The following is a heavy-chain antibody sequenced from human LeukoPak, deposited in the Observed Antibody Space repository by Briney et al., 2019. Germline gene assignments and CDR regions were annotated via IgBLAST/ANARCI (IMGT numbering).Heavy chain of an antibody. V-gene: IGHV4-61*02. CDR3: ASYGYVWGSSRRGLVDAFDI. Sequence: PSQTLSLTCTVSGGSISSGSYYWSWIRQPAGKGLEWIGRIYTSGSTNYNPSLKSRVTISVDTSKNQFSLKPSSVTAADTAVYYCASYGYVWGSSRRGLVDAFDIWGQGTMVTVSS. CDR2: IYTSGST. CDR1: GGSISSGSYY. D-gene: IGHD3-16*01. J-gene: IGHJ3*02.